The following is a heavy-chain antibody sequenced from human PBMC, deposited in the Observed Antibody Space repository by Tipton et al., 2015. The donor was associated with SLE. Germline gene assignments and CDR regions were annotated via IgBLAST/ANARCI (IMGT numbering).Heavy chain of an antibody. CDR2: IYYSGST. D-gene: IGHD3-3*01. CDR3: ASQRITIFGVVSGFDY. J-gene: IGHJ4*02. CDR1: GGSISSYY. V-gene: IGHV4-59*04. Sequence: TLSLTCTVSGGSISSYYWSWIRQPPGKGLEWIGYIYYSGSTYYNPSLKSRVTISVDTSKNQFSLELSSVTAADTAVYYCASQRITIFGVVSGFDYWGQGTRVTVSS.